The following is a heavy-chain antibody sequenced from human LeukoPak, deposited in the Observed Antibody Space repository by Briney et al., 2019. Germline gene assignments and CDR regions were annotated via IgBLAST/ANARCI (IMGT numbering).Heavy chain of an antibody. CDR3: ARGEYYYDRSGYPGD. CDR2: ISGSGGST. Sequence: GGSLRLSCAASGFTFSSYAMSWVRQAPGKGLEWVSAISGSGGSTYYADSVKGRFTISRDNSKNTLYLQMNSLRAEDTAVFYCARGEYYYDRSGYPGDWGQGTLVTGSS. D-gene: IGHD3-22*01. CDR1: GFTFSSYA. V-gene: IGHV3-23*01. J-gene: IGHJ4*02.